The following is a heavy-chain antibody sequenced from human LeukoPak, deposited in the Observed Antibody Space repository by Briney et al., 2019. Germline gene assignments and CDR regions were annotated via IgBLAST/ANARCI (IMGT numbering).Heavy chain of an antibody. CDR2: ISSSGSTI. CDR3: ARMLKYDYVWGSYRYPPDY. J-gene: IGHJ4*02. D-gene: IGHD3-16*02. CDR1: GFTFSDYY. Sequence: GGSLRLSCAASGFTFSDYYMSWIRQAPGKGLEWVSYISSSGSTIYYADSVKGRFTISRDNAKNSLYLQMNSLRAEDTAVYYRARMLKYDYVWGSYRYPPDYWGQGTLVTVSS. V-gene: IGHV3-11*01.